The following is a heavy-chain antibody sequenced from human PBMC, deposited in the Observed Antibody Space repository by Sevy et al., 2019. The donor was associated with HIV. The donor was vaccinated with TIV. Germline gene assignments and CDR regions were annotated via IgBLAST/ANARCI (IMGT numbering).Heavy chain of an antibody. V-gene: IGHV4-59*01. CDR2: IYFTGNT. D-gene: IGHD1-1*01. CDR3: ARDSTTRPRVLDY. J-gene: IGHJ4*02. CDR1: GGSISSYF. Sequence: SETLSLTCSVSGGSISSYFWTWVRQSPGKGLEWIGNIYFTGNTEYSPSLKSRVTLSLDTSKSQFSLTLKSVTAADTAIYCCARDSTTRPRVLDYWGQGTLVTVSS.